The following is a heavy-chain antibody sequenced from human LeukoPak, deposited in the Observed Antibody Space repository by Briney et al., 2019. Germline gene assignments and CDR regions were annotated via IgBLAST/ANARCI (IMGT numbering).Heavy chain of an antibody. CDR2: ISYDGITK. J-gene: IGHJ6*02. Sequence: PGGSLRLSCAASGFTFSTYGMHWVRKAPGKGLEWVAVISYDGITKYYADSVKGRFTISRDNSKNTLSLQMSSLRAEDTAVYYCAKYSSRNYYGMDVWGQGTTVTVSS. CDR3: AKYSSRNYYGMDV. V-gene: IGHV3-30*18. CDR1: GFTFSTYG. D-gene: IGHD1-26*01.